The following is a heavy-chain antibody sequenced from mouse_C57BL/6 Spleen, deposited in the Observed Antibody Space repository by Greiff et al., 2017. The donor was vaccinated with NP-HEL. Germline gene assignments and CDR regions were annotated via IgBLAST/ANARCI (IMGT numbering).Heavy chain of an antibody. V-gene: IGHV1-74*01. CDR2: IHPSDSDT. CDR3: AIGYDYDDYAMDY. Sequence: LQQPGAELVKPGASVKVSCKASGYTFTSYWMHWVKQRPGQGLEWIGRIHPSDSDTNYNQKFKGKATLTVEKSSSTAYMQLSSLTSEDSAVYYCAIGYDYDDYAMDYWGQGTSVTVSS. CDR1: GYTFTSYW. J-gene: IGHJ4*01. D-gene: IGHD2-4*01.